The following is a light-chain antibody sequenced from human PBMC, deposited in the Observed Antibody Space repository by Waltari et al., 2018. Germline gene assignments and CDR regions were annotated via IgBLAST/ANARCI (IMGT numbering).Light chain of an antibody. J-gene: IGKJ1*01. V-gene: IGKV4-1*01. CDR1: QSVLYSSNNKSY. CDR2: WAS. CDR3: QQYYTTPWT. Sequence: DIVMTQSPDSLAVSLGERATINCKSSQSVLYSSNNKSYLAWYQQKPGQSPKLLIYWASTRESGVRDRFSGSGSGTDFTLTISSLQAEDVAVYDCQQYYTTPWTFGQGTKVEIK.